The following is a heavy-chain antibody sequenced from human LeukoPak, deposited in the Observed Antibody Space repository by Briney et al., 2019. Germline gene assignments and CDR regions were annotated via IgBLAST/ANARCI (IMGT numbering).Heavy chain of an antibody. CDR1: GGSFSGYY. Sequence: RSSETLSLTCAVYGGSFSGYYWSWIRQPPGKGLEWIGEINHSGSTNYNPSLKSRVTILIDMSKSQYSLELNSVTAADTAVYYCARGTAFDYWGQGTLVTVSS. CDR3: ARGTAFDY. V-gene: IGHV4-34*01. J-gene: IGHJ4*02. CDR2: INHSGST.